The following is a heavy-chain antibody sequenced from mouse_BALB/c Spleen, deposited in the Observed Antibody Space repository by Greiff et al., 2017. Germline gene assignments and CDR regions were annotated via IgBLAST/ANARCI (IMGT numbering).Heavy chain of an antibody. Sequence: EVKLVESGGGLVQPGGSLKLSCAASGFTFSSYGMSWVRQPPDKRLELVATINSNGGSTYYPDSVKGRFTISRDNAKNTLYLQMSSLKSEDTAMYDCARDDYYGPAWFADWGQGTLVTVSA. J-gene: IGHJ3*01. V-gene: IGHV5-6-3*01. CDR2: INSNGGST. CDR1: GFTFSSYG. D-gene: IGHD1-2*01. CDR3: ARDDYYGPAWFAD.